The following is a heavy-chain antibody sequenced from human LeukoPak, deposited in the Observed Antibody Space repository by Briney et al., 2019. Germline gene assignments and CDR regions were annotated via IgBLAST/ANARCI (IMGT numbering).Heavy chain of an antibody. D-gene: IGHD6-6*01. CDR2: INSDGSSI. CDR1: GFTFSSHW. Sequence: GGSLRLSCAASGFTFSSHWMHWVRQAPGKGLVWVSRINSDGSSISYADSVKGRFTISRDNAKNSLYLQMNSLRSEDTAFYYCAKATYSTSPGYYFDYWGQGTLVTVSS. J-gene: IGHJ4*02. CDR3: AKATYSTSPGYYFDY. V-gene: IGHV3-74*01.